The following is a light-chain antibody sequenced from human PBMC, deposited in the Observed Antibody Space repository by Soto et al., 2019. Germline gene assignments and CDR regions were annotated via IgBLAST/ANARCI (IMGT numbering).Light chain of an antibody. CDR2: WAS. CDR1: QSVLYSSNNKNY. V-gene: IGKV4-1*01. Sequence: DIVMTQSPDSLAVSLGERATINCKSSQSVLYSSNNKNYVAWYQQKPGQPPKLLIYWASTRESGVPDRFSGSGSGTDFTLTISSLQAEDVAVYYCQQYYSTPWAFRRGTKVEIK. J-gene: IGKJ1*01. CDR3: QQYYSTPWA.